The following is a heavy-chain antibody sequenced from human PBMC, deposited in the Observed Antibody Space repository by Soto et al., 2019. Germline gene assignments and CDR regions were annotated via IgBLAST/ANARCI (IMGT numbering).Heavy chain of an antibody. CDR3: AKGQAAAGLWGAFDI. V-gene: IGHV3-23*01. Sequence: EVQVLESGGGLVQPGGSLRLSCAASGFTFNNYAMSWVRQAPGKGLEWVSSISSSAVGTYYADSVKGRFTISRDKSKNTVYLQLNSLRADDTALYYCAKGQAAAGLWGAFDIWGQGKMVTVSS. CDR2: ISSSAVGT. J-gene: IGHJ3*02. D-gene: IGHD6-13*01. CDR1: GFTFNNYA.